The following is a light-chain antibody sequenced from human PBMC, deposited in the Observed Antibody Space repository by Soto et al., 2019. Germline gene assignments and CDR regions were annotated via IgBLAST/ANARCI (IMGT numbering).Light chain of an antibody. J-gene: IGKJ1*01. V-gene: IGKV1-8*01. Sequence: AIRMTQSPSSFSASTGDRVTITCRASQGISSYLAWYQQKPGKAPKLLIYAASTLQSGVPSRFSGSGSGTDFTLTISCLQSEDFATYYCQQYYSSPVTFGQGTKVEIK. CDR2: AAS. CDR1: QGISSY. CDR3: QQYYSSPVT.